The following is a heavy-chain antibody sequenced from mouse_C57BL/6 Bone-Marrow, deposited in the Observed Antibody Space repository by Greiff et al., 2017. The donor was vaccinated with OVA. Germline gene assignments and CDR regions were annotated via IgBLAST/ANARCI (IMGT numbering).Heavy chain of an antibody. CDR2: IYPRSGNT. CDR1: GYTFTSYG. CDR3: ARELLSGPFAY. V-gene: IGHV1-81*01. D-gene: IGHD3-2*02. Sequence: VQLQQSGAELARPGASVKLSCTASGYTFTSYGISWVKQRTGQGLEWIGEIYPRSGNTYYNEKFKGKATLTADKSSSTAYMELRSLTSEDSAVYFCARELLSGPFAYGGQGTRVTVYA. J-gene: IGHJ3*01.